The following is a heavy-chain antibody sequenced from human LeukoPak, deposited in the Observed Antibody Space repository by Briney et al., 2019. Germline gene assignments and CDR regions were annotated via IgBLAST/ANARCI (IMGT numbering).Heavy chain of an antibody. Sequence: SETLSLTCTVSGYSISSGYYWGWIRQPPGKGLEWIGSIYNSGSTYYNPSLKSRVTISVDTSKNQFSLKLSSVTAADTAVYYCARLHYYGSGPIDYWGQGTLVTVSS. V-gene: IGHV4-38-2*02. CDR3: ARLHYYGSGPIDY. J-gene: IGHJ4*02. CDR2: IYNSGST. CDR1: GYSISSGYY. D-gene: IGHD3-10*01.